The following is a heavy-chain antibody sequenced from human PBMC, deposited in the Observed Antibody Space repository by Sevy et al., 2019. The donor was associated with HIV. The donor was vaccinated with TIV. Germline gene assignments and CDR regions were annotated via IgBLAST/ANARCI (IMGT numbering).Heavy chain of an antibody. V-gene: IGHV3-21*01. J-gene: IGHJ4*02. CDR1: GFTFSSYS. CDR2: ISSSSSYI. Sequence: GGSLRLSCAASGFTFSSYSMNWVRQAPGKGLEWVSSISSSSSYIYYADSVKGRFTISRDNAKNSLYLQMNSLRAEDTAVYYCARDTSILSDWWVVVPAATGALYYFDYWGQGTLVTVSS. D-gene: IGHD2-2*01. CDR3: ARDTSILSDWWVVVPAATGALYYFDY.